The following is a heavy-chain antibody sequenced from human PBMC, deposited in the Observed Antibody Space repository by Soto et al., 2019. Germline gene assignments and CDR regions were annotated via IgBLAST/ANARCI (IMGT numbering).Heavy chain of an antibody. D-gene: IGHD1-7*01. J-gene: IGHJ4*02. CDR1: GFTFSSYW. CDR3: ARDFWGLTGTTEELDY. CDR2: IKQDGSEK. Sequence: GGSLRLSCAASGFTFSSYWMSWVRQAPGKGLEWVANIKQDGSEKYYVDSVKGRFTISRDNAKNSLYLQMNSLRAEDTAVYYCARDFWGLTGTTEELDYWGQVTLVTVSS. V-gene: IGHV3-7*03.